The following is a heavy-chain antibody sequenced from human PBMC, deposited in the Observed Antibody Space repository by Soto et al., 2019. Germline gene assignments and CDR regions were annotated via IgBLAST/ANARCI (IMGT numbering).Heavy chain of an antibody. CDR1: GGSISSGGYY. J-gene: IGHJ5*02. V-gene: IGHV4-31*03. CDR3: ARVTGYCSSTSCYNWFDP. D-gene: IGHD2-2*01. Sequence: PSETLSLTCTVSGGSISSGGYYWSWIRQHPGKGLEWIGYIYYSGSTYYNPSLKSRVTISVDTSKNQFSLKLSSVTAADTAVYYCARVTGYCSSTSCYNWFDPWGQGTLVTVPQ. CDR2: IYYSGST.